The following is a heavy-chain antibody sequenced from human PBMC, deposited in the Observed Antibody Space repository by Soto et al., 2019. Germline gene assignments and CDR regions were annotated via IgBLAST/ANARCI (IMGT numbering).Heavy chain of an antibody. V-gene: IGHV3-30*18. Sequence: PGGALRRSCAASGFTFSSYGMHWVGQAPGKGLEWVAVISYDGSNKYYADSVKGRFTISRDNSKNTLYLQMNSLRAEDTAVYYCAKVAVPAAHFGYWGQGTLVTVSS. CDR3: AKVAVPAAHFGY. D-gene: IGHD2-2*01. CDR1: GFTFSSYG. J-gene: IGHJ4*02. CDR2: ISYDGSNK.